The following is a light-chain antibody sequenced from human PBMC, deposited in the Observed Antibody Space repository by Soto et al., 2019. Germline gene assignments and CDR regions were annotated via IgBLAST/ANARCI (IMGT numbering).Light chain of an antibody. CDR2: KAS. CDR3: QQYNSHSGT. J-gene: IGKJ1*01. CDR1: QSISSW. Sequence: DIQMTQSPSTLSASVGARVTITCRASQSISSWLAWYQQKPGKVPKVLIYKASSLESGVPSRFSGSGSGTEFTLTISSLQPDDFATYYCQQYNSHSGTFGQGTKVEIK. V-gene: IGKV1-5*03.